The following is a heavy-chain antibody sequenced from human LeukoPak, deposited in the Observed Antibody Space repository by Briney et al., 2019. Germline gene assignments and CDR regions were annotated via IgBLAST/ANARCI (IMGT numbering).Heavy chain of an antibody. CDR1: GGSISSYY. V-gene: IGHV4-59*08. D-gene: IGHD6-6*01. CDR2: IYYSGST. J-gene: IGHJ2*01. Sequence: KTSETLSLTCTVSGGSISSYYWSWIRQPPGKGLEWIGYIYYSGSTNYNPSLKSRVTISVSTSKNQFSLKLSSVTVADTAVYYCARLEAGYWYFDLWGRGTLVTVSS. CDR3: ARLEAGYWYFDL.